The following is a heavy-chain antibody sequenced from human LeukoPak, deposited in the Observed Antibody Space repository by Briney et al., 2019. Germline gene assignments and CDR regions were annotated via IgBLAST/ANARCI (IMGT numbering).Heavy chain of an antibody. CDR3: AKGAASALVDWFDP. V-gene: IGHV3-23*01. D-gene: IGHD6-25*01. Sequence: PGGSLRLSCAASGFIFSNYAMMWVRQAPGKGLEWVSSVTGSGGGTFYADSVKGRFTISRDNSQNTLYLQMNSLGAEDMAVYYCAKGAASALVDWFDPWGQGTLVTVSS. CDR2: VTGSGGGT. CDR1: GFIFSNYA. J-gene: IGHJ5*02.